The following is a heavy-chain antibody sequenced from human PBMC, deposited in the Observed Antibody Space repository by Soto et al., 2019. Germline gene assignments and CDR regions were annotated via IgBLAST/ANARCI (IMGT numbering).Heavy chain of an antibody. V-gene: IGHV2-70*01. J-gene: IGHJ4*02. Sequence: SGPTLVNSKQTLILTCAFSGFSLSRKGMSVSWIRQPPGKALEFLALIDWEEEKFYSPSLRTRLTVSKDTSKSQVVLTLTNVDPVDTAPYYCTRSTSWNYEYYFDYWGQGTQVTVAS. CDR3: TRSTSWNYEYYFDY. D-gene: IGHD1-7*01. CDR2: IDWEEEK. CDR1: GFSLSRKGMS.